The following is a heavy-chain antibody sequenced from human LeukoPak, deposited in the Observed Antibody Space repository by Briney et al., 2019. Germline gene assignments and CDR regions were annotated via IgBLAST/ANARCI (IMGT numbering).Heavy chain of an antibody. CDR3: ARGAGVGATRPYYGMDV. J-gene: IGHJ6*02. Sequence: PGGSLRLSCAASGFTFSSYAMNWVRQAPGRGLEWVSSISSSSSYIYYADSVKGRFTISRDNAKNSLYLQMNSLRAEDTAVYYCARGAGVGATRPYYGMDVWGQGTTVTVSS. CDR2: ISSSSSYI. D-gene: IGHD1-26*01. CDR1: GFTFSSYA. V-gene: IGHV3-21*01.